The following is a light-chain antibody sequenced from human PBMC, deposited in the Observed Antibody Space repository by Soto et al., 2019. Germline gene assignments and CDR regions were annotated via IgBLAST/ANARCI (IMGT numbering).Light chain of an antibody. J-gene: IGKJ2*01. CDR2: GTS. V-gene: IGKV3-20*01. CDR1: QSVSSRY. Sequence: EIVMTQSPATLSVSPGERATLSCRASQSVSSRYLAWYQQKPGQAPRLLIYGTSSRATGISDRFRGSGSGTDFTLTISRLEPEDFAVYYCQQYNNWPPYTFGQGTKVDIK. CDR3: QQYNNWPPYT.